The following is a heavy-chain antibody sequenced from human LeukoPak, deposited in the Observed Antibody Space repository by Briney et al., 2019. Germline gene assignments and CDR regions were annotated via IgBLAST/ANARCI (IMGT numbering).Heavy chain of an antibody. D-gene: IGHD3-10*01. V-gene: IGHV3-53*01. CDR3: ARWDYYGRNAFDI. CDR2: IYSGGST. Sequence: GGSLRLSCAASGFTVSSNYMSWVRQAPGKGLEWVSVIYSGGSTYYADSVKGRFTISRDNSKNTLYLQMNSLRAEDTAVYYCARWDYYGRNAFDIWGQGTMVTVSS. J-gene: IGHJ3*02. CDR1: GFTVSSNY.